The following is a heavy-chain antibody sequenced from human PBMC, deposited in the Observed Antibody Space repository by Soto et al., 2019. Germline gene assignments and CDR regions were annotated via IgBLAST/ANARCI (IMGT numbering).Heavy chain of an antibody. CDR3: ARGRTVSAYSRYWDSGWYFDL. J-gene: IGHJ2*01. CDR2: INDSGRT. Sequence: QAQLQQWGAGLLKPSETLSLTCAVYGGSFSGYYWSWIRQPPGKGLERIGEINDSGRTNYNPSLKSGVTISVDTSKNQFSLKLSSVNAADMAVYYCARGRTVSAYSRYWDSGWYFDLGGRGTLVTVS. CDR1: GGSFSGYY. V-gene: IGHV4-34*01. D-gene: IGHD6-13*01.